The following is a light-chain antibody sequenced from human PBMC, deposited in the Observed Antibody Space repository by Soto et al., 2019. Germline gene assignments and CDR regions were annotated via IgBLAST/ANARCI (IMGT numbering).Light chain of an antibody. J-gene: IGLJ2*01. CDR3: SSYTSSSTSVV. Sequence: QSVLTQPASVSGSPGQSITISCTGTSSDVGGYNYVSWYQQYPGKAPKLMIYDVSKRPSGVSIRFSGSKSGNTASLTISGLQAEDEADYYCSSYTSSSTSVVFGGGTKLTVL. CDR2: DVS. V-gene: IGLV2-14*01. CDR1: SSDVGGYNY.